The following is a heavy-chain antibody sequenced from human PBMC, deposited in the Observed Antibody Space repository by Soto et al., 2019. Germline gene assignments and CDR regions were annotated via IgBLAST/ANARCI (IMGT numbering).Heavy chain of an antibody. V-gene: IGHV4-59*08. D-gene: IGHD4-17*01. J-gene: IGHJ4*02. CDR3: ARRYGGARDY. Sequence: QVQLQESGPGLVKPSETLSLTCTVSGGSISSYYWSWIRQPPGKGLEWIGYINYSGSTNYNPSLKRRVTISVDTSKNQFALKLSSVTAADTAVYYGARRYGGARDYGGQGTLVTVSS. CDR1: GGSISSYY. CDR2: INYSGST.